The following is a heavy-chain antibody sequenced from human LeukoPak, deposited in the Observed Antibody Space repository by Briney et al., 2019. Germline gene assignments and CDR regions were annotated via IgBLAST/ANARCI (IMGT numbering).Heavy chain of an antibody. CDR2: MKSKNYGGTS. CDR1: GFTFSNAW. CDR3: VTDGVAISHTFDY. V-gene: IGHV3-15*01. D-gene: IGHD2-8*01. Sequence: GSLXXSXAASGFTFSNAWMSYVRLAPGKGVEWVGRMKSKNYGGTSDYAARVQGRFTISREDSRKMVYVQMNRLRTEDTAVYYCVTDGVAISHTFDYWGQGILVTVSS. J-gene: IGHJ4*02.